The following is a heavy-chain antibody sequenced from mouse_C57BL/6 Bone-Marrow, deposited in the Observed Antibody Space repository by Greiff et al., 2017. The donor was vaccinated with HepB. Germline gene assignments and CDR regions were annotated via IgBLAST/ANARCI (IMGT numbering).Heavy chain of an antibody. Sequence: EVKLQESGPELVKPGASVKMSCKASGYTFTDYNMHWVKQSHGKSLEWIGYINPNNGGTSYNQKFKGKATLTVNKSSSTAYMELRSLTSEDSAVYYCARGGWLLYFDYWGQGTTLTVSS. J-gene: IGHJ2*01. CDR1: GYTFTDYN. D-gene: IGHD2-3*01. CDR2: INPNNGGT. CDR3: ARGGWLLYFDY. V-gene: IGHV1-22*01.